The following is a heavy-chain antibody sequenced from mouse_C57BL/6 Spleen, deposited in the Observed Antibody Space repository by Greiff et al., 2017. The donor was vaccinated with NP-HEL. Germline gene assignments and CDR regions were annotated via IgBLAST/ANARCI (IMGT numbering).Heavy chain of an antibody. Sequence: QVQLQQSGPGLVQPSQSLSITCTVSGFSLTSYGVHWVRQSPGKGLEWLGVIWRGGSTDYNAAFMSRLSITKDNSKSQVFFKMNSLQADDTAIYYCAKGPPPGGDWYFDVWGTGTTVTVSS. CDR3: AKGPPPGGDWYFDV. CDR1: GFSLTSYG. V-gene: IGHV2-5*01. J-gene: IGHJ1*03. CDR2: IWRGGST.